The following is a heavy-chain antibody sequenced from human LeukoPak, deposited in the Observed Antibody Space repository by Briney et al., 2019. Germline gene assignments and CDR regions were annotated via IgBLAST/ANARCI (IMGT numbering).Heavy chain of an antibody. CDR3: ASWGATHHSFDY. D-gene: IGHD1-26*01. CDR2: ICHSGST. V-gene: IGHV4-38-2*02. Sequence: SETLSLTCTVSGYSISSGYYWGWIRQPPGKGLEWIGSICHSGSTYYNPSLKSRVTISVDTSKNQFSLKLNSVTAADTAVYYCASWGATHHSFDYWGQGTLVTVSS. CDR1: GYSISSGYY. J-gene: IGHJ4*02.